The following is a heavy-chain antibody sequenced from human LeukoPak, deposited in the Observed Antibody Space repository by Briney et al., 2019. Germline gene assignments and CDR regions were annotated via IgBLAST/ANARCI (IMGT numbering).Heavy chain of an antibody. V-gene: IGHV3-23*01. CDR1: GFTFSNYA. J-gene: IGHJ3*01. Sequence: PGGSLRLSCAASGFTFSNYAMSWVRQTPGKGREGVSGISDGGGSTYNADSVDGRFTISRDNSKTTLSLEMHGLRADDAAVYYCAKYISDSVDDALDLWGPGTMVIVS. CDR2: ISDGGGST. D-gene: IGHD4-11*01. CDR3: AKYISDSVDDALDL.